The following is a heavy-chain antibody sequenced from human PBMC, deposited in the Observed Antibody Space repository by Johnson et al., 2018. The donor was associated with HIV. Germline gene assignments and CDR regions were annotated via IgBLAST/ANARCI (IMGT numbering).Heavy chain of an antibody. CDR3: AREGAWELRPGAFDV. CDR1: GFTFSSYW. D-gene: IGHD1-7*01. V-gene: IGHV3-7*01. Sequence: VQLVESGGGLVQPGGSLRLSCAASGFTFSSYWMSWVRQAPGKGLEWVANIKQDGSEKYYVDSVKGRFTISRDNAKNSLYLQMNSLRAEDTAVYYCAREGAWELRPGAFDVWGQGTMVTVSS. CDR2: IKQDGSEK. J-gene: IGHJ3*01.